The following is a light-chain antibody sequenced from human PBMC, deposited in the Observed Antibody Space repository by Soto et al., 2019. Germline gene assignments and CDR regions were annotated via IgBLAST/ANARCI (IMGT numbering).Light chain of an antibody. J-gene: IGKJ1*01. V-gene: IGKV1-5*03. CDR2: RAS. CDR1: HSVSDW. CDR3: QQYTTYSVT. Sequence: DIQMTQSPSTLSASVGDRVTITCRASHSVSDWLAWYQQKTGKARNLLIYRASHLESGVPSRFSGSGSGTEFFLTISSLQPDDFATSYCQQYTTYSVTFGQGTKVELK.